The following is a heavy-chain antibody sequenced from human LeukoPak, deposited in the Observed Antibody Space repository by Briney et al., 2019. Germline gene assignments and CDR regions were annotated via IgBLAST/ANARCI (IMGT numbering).Heavy chain of an antibody. CDR1: GFTFSSYS. CDR3: ARIAEGIAVAGTRYYYYYMDV. Sequence: GGSLRLSCAASGFTFSSYSMNWVRQAPGKGLEWVSSISSSSSYIYYADSVKGRFTISRDNAKNSLYLQMNSLRAEDTAVYYCARIAEGIAVAGTRYYYYYMDVWGKGTTVPVSS. V-gene: IGHV3-21*01. J-gene: IGHJ6*03. D-gene: IGHD6-19*01. CDR2: ISSSSSYI.